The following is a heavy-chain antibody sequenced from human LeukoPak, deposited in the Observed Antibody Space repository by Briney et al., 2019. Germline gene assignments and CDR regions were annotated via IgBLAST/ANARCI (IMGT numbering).Heavy chain of an antibody. CDR1: GFTFSSYA. CDR3: AKERAVWEPYFDY. Sequence: GGSLRLSCAASGFTFSSYAMHWVRQAPGKVLEWVAFIRYDGSNKYYADSVKGRFTISRDNSKNTLYLQMNSPRAEDTAVYYCAKERAVWEPYFDYWGQGTLVTVSS. J-gene: IGHJ4*02. D-gene: IGHD1-26*01. V-gene: IGHV3-30*02. CDR2: IRYDGSNK.